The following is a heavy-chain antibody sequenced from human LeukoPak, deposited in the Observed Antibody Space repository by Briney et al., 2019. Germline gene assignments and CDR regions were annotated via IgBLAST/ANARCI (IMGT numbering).Heavy chain of an antibody. J-gene: IGHJ4*02. V-gene: IGHV4-38-2*02. CDR1: GSSISSGYY. Sequence: PSETLSLTCTVSGSSISSGYYWGWIRQPPGKGLEWIGNMHHSGNTYYNPSLRSRVTISIDTSNNQFSLKLTSVTAADTAVYYCARDFWPEVVRFDFWGQGTLVTVSS. D-gene: IGHD3-3*01. CDR2: MHHSGNT. CDR3: ARDFWPEVVRFDF.